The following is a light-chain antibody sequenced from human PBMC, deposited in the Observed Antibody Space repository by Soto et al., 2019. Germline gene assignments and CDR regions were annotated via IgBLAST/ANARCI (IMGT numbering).Light chain of an antibody. J-gene: IGLJ2*01. CDR3: SSYTSTSTVK. CDR1: SSDVGLYNY. Sequence: QSALTQPASVSGSPGQSITISCTGTSSDVGLYNYVSWYQHHPGKAPKLMIYDVSDRPSGVSNRFSGSKSVNTASLTISGLQADDEGDYYCSSYTSTSTVKFGRGTKLTVL. V-gene: IGLV2-14*01. CDR2: DVS.